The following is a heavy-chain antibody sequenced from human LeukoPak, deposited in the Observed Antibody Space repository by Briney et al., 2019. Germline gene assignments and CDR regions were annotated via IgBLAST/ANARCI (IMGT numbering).Heavy chain of an antibody. Sequence: ASVKVSCKASGYTFTGQYLYWARQTPGQGLEWMGWINPKTGDTDSAQNFQGRVTVTRDTSITTVYMELSSLTSDDTAVYYCAGGYYGMDVWGQGTTVTVSS. V-gene: IGHV1-2*02. CDR2: INPKTGDT. CDR1: GYTFTGQY. J-gene: IGHJ6*02. CDR3: AGGYYGMDV.